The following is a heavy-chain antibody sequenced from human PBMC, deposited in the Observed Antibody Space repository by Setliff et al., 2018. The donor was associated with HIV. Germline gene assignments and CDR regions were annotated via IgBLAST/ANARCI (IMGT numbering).Heavy chain of an antibody. CDR3: ARGMDYYDTSGYYQYYFDY. CDR2: INPNSGGT. D-gene: IGHD3-22*01. Sequence: ASVKVSCKASGYTFTGYYMHWVRQVPGQGLEWMGWINPNSGGTTYAQKFQGRVTMTRDTSISTAYMEVSRLRSDDTAVYYCARGMDYYDTSGYYQYYFDYWGQGTLVTVSS. CDR1: GYTFTGYY. V-gene: IGHV1-2*02. J-gene: IGHJ4*02.